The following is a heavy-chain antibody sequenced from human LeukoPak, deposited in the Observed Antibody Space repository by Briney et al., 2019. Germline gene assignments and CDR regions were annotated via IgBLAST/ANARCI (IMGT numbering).Heavy chain of an antibody. J-gene: IGHJ4*02. V-gene: IGHV4-4*07. Sequence: PSETLSLTCTVSGGAISSYYWSWIRQPAGKGLEWIGRIYTSGSTNYNPSLKSRVTMSVDTSKNQFSLKLSSVTAADTAVYYCARGGGGYSYVLFDYWGQGTLVTVSS. CDR1: GGAISSYY. D-gene: IGHD5-18*01. CDR3: ARGGGGYSYVLFDY. CDR2: IYTSGST.